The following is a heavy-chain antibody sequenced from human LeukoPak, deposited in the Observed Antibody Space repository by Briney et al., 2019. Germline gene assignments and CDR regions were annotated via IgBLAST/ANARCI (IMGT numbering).Heavy chain of an antibody. CDR1: GFRFSNFA. CDR3: AKEAYDYIEMGYFDD. CDR2: MIGSSGDT. V-gene: IGHV3-23*01. Sequence: GGSLRLSCAASGFRFSNFAMSWVRQAPGKGLEWVSLMIGSSGDTLYADSVKGRFTISRDISKNRLYLQMNSLRAEDTALYYCAKEAYDYIEMGYFDDWGQGTLVTVSS. J-gene: IGHJ4*02. D-gene: IGHD5-12*01.